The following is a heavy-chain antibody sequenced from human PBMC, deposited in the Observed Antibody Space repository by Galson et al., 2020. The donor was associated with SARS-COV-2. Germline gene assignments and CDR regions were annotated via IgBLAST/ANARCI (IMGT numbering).Heavy chain of an antibody. J-gene: IGHJ3*01. Sequence: GGSLRLSCVASGFSISDHYMSWIRQAPGKGLEWVSYIEKRSTNANYADSVKGRFTISRDNAKNSLYLQMNSLRAEDTAVYYCATGGEATTDDFDVWGQGTMVTISS. CDR1: GFSISDHY. V-gene: IGHV3-11*06. D-gene: IGHD3-10*01. CDR2: IEKRSTNA. CDR3: ATGGEATTDDFDV.